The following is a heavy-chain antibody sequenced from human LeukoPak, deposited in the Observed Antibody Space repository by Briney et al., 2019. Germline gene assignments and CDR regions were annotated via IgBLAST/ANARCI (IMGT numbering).Heavy chain of an antibody. J-gene: IGHJ4*02. CDR3: ARGGLPGIAVAGFDY. CDR2: IYYSGST. V-gene: IGHV4-59*01. CDR1: GGSISSYY. D-gene: IGHD6-19*01. Sequence: SETLSLTCTVSGGSISSYYWSWIRQPPGKGLEWIGYIYYSGSTNYNLSLKSRVTISVDTSKNQFSLKLSSVTAADTAVYYCARGGLPGIAVAGFDYWGQGTLVTVSS.